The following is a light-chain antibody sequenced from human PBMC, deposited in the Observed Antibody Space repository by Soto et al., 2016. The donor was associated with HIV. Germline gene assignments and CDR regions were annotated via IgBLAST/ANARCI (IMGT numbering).Light chain of an antibody. CDR1: QSLVHSDGNTY. CDR2: QIS. Sequence: DVVMTQSPLSLPVTLGQTASISCRSSQSLVHSDGNTYLIWFQQRPGQSPRRLLYQISNRESGVPDRFGGSGSGTDFTLKISGVEADDVGVYYCMQHAHWPWSFGQGTKVEIK. CDR3: MQHAHWPWS. V-gene: IGKV2-30*02. J-gene: IGKJ1*01.